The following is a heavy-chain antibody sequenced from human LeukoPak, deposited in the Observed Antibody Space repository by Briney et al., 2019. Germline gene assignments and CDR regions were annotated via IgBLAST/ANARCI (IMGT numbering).Heavy chain of an antibody. CDR3: ARDSEDSRSWSPGLY. J-gene: IGHJ4*02. D-gene: IGHD6-13*01. V-gene: IGHV1-46*01. Sequence: GASVKVSCKASGYTFTSYYMHWVRQAPGQGLEWMGIINPSGGSTSYAQKFQGRVTMTRDTSASTVYMELSSLRSEDTAVYYCARDSEDSRSWSPGLYWGQGTLVTVSS. CDR1: GYTFTSYY. CDR2: INPSGGST.